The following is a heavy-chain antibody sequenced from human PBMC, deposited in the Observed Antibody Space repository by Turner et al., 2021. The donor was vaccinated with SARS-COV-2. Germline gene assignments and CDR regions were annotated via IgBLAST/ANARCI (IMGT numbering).Heavy chain of an antibody. CDR2: IIPIFDTA. D-gene: IGHD1-26*01. J-gene: IGHJ6*02. V-gene: IGHV1-69*01. Sequence: QEHLVQSGAEVQKPGSSVKHSCNDSAGTFKTYAISWVRQAPGQGLEWMGGIIPIFDTANYAQKFQGRVTITADESTSTAYMELSSLRSEDTAVYYCARVYSGSYYGGYYYYGMNVWGQGTTVTVSS. CDR3: ARVYSGSYYGGYYYYGMNV. CDR1: AGTFKTYA.